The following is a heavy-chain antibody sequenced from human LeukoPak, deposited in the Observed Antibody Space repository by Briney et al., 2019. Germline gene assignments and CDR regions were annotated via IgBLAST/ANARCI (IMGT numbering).Heavy chain of an antibody. V-gene: IGHV4-59*01. D-gene: IGHD2-15*01. CDR2: IYYSGST. Sequence: SETLSLTCTVSGGSISSYYWSWIRQPPGKGLEWIGYIYYSGSTNYNPSLKSRVTISVDTSKNQFSLKLSSVTAADTAVYYCARVGRYCSGGSCYEGFDYWRQGTLVTVSS. J-gene: IGHJ4*02. CDR3: ARVGRYCSGGSCYEGFDY. CDR1: GGSISSYY.